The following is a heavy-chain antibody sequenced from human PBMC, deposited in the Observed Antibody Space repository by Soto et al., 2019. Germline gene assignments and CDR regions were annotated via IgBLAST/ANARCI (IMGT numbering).Heavy chain of an antibody. D-gene: IGHD3-10*01. CDR1: GGTFSRYA. V-gene: IGHV1-69*01. Sequence: QVQLVQSGAEVKKPGSSVKVSCKASGGTFSRYAISWVRQAPGQGLEWMGGIIPIFGTANYAQKFQGRVTITADESTSTAYMELSSLRSEDTAVYYCAREGITMVRGVIVTPYYFDYWVQGTLVTVSS. J-gene: IGHJ4*02. CDR2: IIPIFGTA. CDR3: AREGITMVRGVIVTPYYFDY.